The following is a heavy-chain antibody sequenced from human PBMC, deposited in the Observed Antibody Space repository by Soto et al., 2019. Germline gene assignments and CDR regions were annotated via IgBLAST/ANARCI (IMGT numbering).Heavy chain of an antibody. Sequence: QITLKESGPALVKPTQTLTLTCSFSGFSLTTSGVGVGWIRQPPGEALEWLALIYWDDDKRYSPSLKSRLTLTKDTSKNHVVLTMTNVDPVDTATYYCAHRLTLNSDWNYGRFDYWGQGTLVTVSS. V-gene: IGHV2-5*02. CDR3: AHRLTLNSDWNYGRFDY. J-gene: IGHJ4*02. CDR1: GFSLTTSGVG. CDR2: IYWDDDK. D-gene: IGHD1-7*01.